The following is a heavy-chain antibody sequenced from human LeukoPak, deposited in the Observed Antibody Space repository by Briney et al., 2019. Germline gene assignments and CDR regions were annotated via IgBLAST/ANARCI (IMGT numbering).Heavy chain of an antibody. CDR3: ARHPSIAVAGSEFDY. D-gene: IGHD6-19*01. Sequence: ASVTVSCKASGYTFTSYGFGWVRQAPGQGLEWMGWISAYNGKTNYLQKFQGRVTMTTDTSTTTAYMELRSLRSDDTAVYYCARHPSIAVAGSEFDYWGQGTLVTVSS. CDR1: GYTFTSYG. J-gene: IGHJ4*02. V-gene: IGHV1-18*01. CDR2: ISAYNGKT.